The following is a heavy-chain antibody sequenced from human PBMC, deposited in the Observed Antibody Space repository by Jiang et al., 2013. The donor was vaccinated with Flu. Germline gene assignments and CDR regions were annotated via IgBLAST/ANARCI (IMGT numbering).Heavy chain of an antibody. CDR1: GFTFSSYS. Sequence: QLLESGGGLVKPGGSLRLSCAASGFTFSSYSMNWVRQAPGKGLEWVSSISSSSSYIYYADSVKGRFTISRDNAKNSPYLQMNSLRAEDTAVYYCARNPPMATTDWGQGTLVTVSS. CDR2: ISSSSSYI. D-gene: IGHD5-24*01. V-gene: IGHV3-21*01. CDR3: ARNPPMATTD. J-gene: IGHJ4*02.